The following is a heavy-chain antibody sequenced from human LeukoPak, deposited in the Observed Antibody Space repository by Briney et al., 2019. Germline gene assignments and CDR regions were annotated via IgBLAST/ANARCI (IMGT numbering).Heavy chain of an antibody. CDR3: ARLAMRDGYSIIFDY. CDR2: IYYSGST. Sequence: ETLSLTCTVSGGSISSYYWSWIRQPPGKGLEWIGSIYYSGSTYYNPSLKSRVTISVDTSKNQFSLKLSSVTAADTAVYYCARLAMRDGYSIIFDYWGQGTLVTVSS. V-gene: IGHV4-59*05. D-gene: IGHD5-24*01. J-gene: IGHJ4*02. CDR1: GGSISSYY.